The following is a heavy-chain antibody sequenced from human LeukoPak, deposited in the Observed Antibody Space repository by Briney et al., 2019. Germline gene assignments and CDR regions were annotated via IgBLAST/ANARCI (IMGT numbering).Heavy chain of an antibody. CDR3: ARSLVVPAAISTHRKKNWFDP. V-gene: IGHV4-34*01. Sequence: SETLSLTCAVYGGSFSGYYWSWIRQPPGKGLEWIGEISHSGSTNYNPSLKSRVTISVDTSKNQFSLKLSSVTAADTAVYYCARSLVVPAAISTHRKKNWFDPWGQGTLVTVSS. J-gene: IGHJ5*02. CDR1: GGSFSGYY. D-gene: IGHD2-2*02. CDR2: ISHSGST.